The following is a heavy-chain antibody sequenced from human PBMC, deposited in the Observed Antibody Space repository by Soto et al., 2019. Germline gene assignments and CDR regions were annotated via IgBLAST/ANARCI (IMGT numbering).Heavy chain of an antibody. CDR2: ISYDGSNK. CDR3: ARGGGYSGSYPADV. CDR1: GFTFSSYA. J-gene: IGHJ3*01. Sequence: GESLSLSCADSGFTFSSYAMHWVRRAPGKGLEWVAVISYDGSNKYYADSVRGRFTISRDNSKNTLYLQMNCLRAEDTAVYYGARGGGYSGSYPADVWGHGTMVTSSS. V-gene: IGHV3-30-3*01. D-gene: IGHD1-26*01.